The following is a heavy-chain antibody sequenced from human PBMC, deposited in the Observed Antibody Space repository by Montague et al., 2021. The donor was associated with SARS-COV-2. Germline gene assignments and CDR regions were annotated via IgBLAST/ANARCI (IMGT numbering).Heavy chain of an antibody. CDR3: ARVGVGTMVRGVIPAYYYYGMDV. Sequence: TLSLTCTVSGGSISSGSYYWSWIRQPAGKGLEWIGRIYTSGSTNYNPSLKSRVTISVDTSKNQFSLKLSSMTAADTAVYYCARVGVGTMVRGVIPAYYYYGMDVWGQGTTVTVSS. CDR1: GGSISSGSYY. CDR2: IYTSGST. J-gene: IGHJ6*02. D-gene: IGHD3-10*01. V-gene: IGHV4-61*02.